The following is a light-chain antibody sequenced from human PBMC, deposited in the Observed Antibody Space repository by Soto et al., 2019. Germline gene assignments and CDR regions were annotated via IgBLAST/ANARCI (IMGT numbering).Light chain of an antibody. CDR2: DVS. J-gene: IGLJ1*01. Sequence: QSALTQPASVSRSPGQSSTISCTRTSSDVGGYNYVSWYQHHPGKAPKLMIFDVSNRPSGVSNRFSGSKSGNTASLTISGLQAEDEADYYCSSYTASSTYVFGTGPKVTVL. CDR1: SSDVGGYNY. CDR3: SSYTASSTYV. V-gene: IGLV2-14*03.